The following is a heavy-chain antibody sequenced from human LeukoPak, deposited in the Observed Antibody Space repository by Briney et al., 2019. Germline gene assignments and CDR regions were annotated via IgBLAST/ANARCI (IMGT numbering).Heavy chain of an antibody. Sequence: GASVKVSCKASGGTFSSYAISWVRQAPGQGREWMGGIIPIIGTANNAQKFQGRVTITADESTSTAYMELSSLRSEDTAVYYCARGFGVVINDKNYYYYYGMDVWGQGTTVTVSS. CDR1: GGTFSSYA. CDR2: IIPIIGTA. D-gene: IGHD3-3*01. J-gene: IGHJ6*02. V-gene: IGHV1-69*13. CDR3: ARGFGVVINDKNYYYYYGMDV.